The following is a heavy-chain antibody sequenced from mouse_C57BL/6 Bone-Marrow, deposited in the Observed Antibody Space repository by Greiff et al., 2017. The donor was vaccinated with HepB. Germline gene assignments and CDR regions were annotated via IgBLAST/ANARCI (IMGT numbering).Heavy chain of an antibody. D-gene: IGHD1-1*01. V-gene: IGHV1-85*01. CDR3: ARGDGSSYRWYFDV. Sequence: QVHVKQSGPELVKPGASVKLSCKASGYTFTSYDINWVKQRPGQGLEWIGWIYPRDGSTKYNEKFKGKATLTVDTSSSTAYMELHSLTSEDSAVYFCARGDGSSYRWYFDVWGTGTTVTVSS. CDR1: GYTFTSYD. CDR2: IYPRDGST. J-gene: IGHJ1*03.